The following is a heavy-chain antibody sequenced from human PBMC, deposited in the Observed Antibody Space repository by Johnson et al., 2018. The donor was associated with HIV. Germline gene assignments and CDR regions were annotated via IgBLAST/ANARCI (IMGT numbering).Heavy chain of an antibody. Sequence: QMQLVESGGGVVRPGGSLRLSCAASRFTFDDYGMHWVRQAPGKGLEWVAIISYGGTYKYYADSVKGRFTISRDNSNKTLYLQMNSLRAEDTAVYYCAKERSWAFDIWGQGTMVTVS. J-gene: IGHJ3*02. CDR3: AKERSWAFDI. CDR2: ISYGGTYK. V-gene: IGHV3-30*18. D-gene: IGHD7-27*01. CDR1: RFTFDDYG.